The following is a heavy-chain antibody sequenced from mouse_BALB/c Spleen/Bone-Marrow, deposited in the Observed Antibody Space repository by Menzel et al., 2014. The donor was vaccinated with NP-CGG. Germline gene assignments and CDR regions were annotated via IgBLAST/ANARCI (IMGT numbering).Heavy chain of an antibody. CDR3: ARGYDYDSWFAY. CDR2: INSNGGST. D-gene: IGHD2-4*01. CDR1: GFSFGGYG. V-gene: IGHV5-6-3*01. Sequence: EVKLMESGGGLVQPGGSLKLSCAASGFSFGGYGMSWVRQTPDKRLELVATINSNGGSTYYSDSVKGRFTISRDNAKNXLYLQMSSLKSEDTAMYYCARGYDYDSWFAYWGQGTLVTVSA. J-gene: IGHJ3*01.